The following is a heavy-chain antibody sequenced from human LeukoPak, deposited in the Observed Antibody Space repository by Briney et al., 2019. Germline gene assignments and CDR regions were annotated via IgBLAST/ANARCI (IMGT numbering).Heavy chain of an antibody. V-gene: IGHV1-18*01. CDR2: INPYNGNR. J-gene: IGHJ4*02. Sequence: ASVKVSCKTSGYRFITFGINWVRQAPGQGLEWMGWINPYNGNRYYAKKFRGRFNMTTDTSTSTVYLELQTLTSDDTAIYYCARLGVIGRTFDYWGQGTLVTVSS. CDR1: GYRFITFG. D-gene: IGHD2-8*01. CDR3: ARLGVIGRTFDY.